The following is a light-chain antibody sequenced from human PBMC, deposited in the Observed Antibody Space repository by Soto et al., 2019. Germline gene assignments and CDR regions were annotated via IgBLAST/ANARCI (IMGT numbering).Light chain of an antibody. CDR1: QSVSSGY. CDR2: GAS. V-gene: IGKV3-20*01. CDR3: QQYGSSPWT. J-gene: IGKJ1*01. Sequence: EIVLTQSPCTLPLSPGERATLSCRASQSVSSGYLAWYQQKPGQAPRLLIYGASTRATGIPNRFSGSGSGTDFTLTISRLEPEDFAVYYCQQYGSSPWTFGQGTKVEIK.